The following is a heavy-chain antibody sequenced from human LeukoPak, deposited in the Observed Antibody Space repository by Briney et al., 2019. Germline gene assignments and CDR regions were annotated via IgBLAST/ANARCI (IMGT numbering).Heavy chain of an antibody. CDR2: ISTYNVNT. CDR3: ARDQYYDSKGWFDP. J-gene: IGHJ5*02. D-gene: IGHD3-22*01. CDR1: GYTFTSYG. Sequence: VASVKVSCKASGYTFTSYGISWVRQAPGQGLGWMGWISTYNVNTNYAQKLQGRVTMTTDTSTSTAYMELRSLRSDDTAVYYCARDQYYDSKGWFDPWGQGTLVTVSS. V-gene: IGHV1-18*01.